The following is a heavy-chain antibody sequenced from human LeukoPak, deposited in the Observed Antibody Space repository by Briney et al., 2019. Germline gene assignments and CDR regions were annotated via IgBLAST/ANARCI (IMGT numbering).Heavy chain of an antibody. CDR3: AKDRTRLRYFDWLSLDY. CDR2: ISWDGGST. J-gene: IGHJ4*02. D-gene: IGHD3-9*01. Sequence: GGSLRLSCAASGFTFDDYTMHWVRQAPGKGLEWVSLISWDGGSTYYADSVKGRFTISRDNSKNSLYLQMNSLRTEDTALYYCAKDRTRLRYFDWLSLDYWGQGTLVTVSS. V-gene: IGHV3-43*01. CDR1: GFTFDDYT.